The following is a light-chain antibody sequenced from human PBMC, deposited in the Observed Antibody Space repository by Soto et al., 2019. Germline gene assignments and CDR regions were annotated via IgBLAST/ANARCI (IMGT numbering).Light chain of an antibody. CDR3: NSYTSSSTLV. Sequence: QSALTQPASVSRSPGQSITISCTGTSSDVGGYNYVSWYQHHPGKAPKLMLYEVHNRPSGVSNRFSGSKSGNTASLTISGLQAEDEADYYCNSYTSSSTLVFGGGTKVTVL. CDR2: EVH. V-gene: IGLV2-14*01. J-gene: IGLJ2*01. CDR1: SSDVGGYNY.